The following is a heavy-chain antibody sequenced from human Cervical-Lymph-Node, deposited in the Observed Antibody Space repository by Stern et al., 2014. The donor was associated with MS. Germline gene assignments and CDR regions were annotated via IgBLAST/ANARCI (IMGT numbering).Heavy chain of an antibody. CDR2: IYHSGST. CDR3: ARKGAIVPAAIENWFDS. CDR1: GDSISSGGYF. D-gene: IGHD2-2*01. Sequence: VQLVESGPGLVTPSQTLSLTCTVSGDSISSGGYFWSWIRQHPGTGLEWIGYIYHSGSTYYNPSLKSRVTISMDPSTNQFSLNLSSGTAADTAVYYCARKGAIVPAAIENWFDSWGQGTLVTVSS. V-gene: IGHV4-31*03. J-gene: IGHJ5*01.